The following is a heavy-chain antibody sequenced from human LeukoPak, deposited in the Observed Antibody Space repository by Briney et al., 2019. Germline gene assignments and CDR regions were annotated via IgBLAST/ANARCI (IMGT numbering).Heavy chain of an antibody. CDR1: GGTFSSYA. CDR2: IIPIFGTV. D-gene: IGHD3-3*01. CDR3: ARSLFRFLEWSYRSYYYYYMDV. Sequence: SVKVSCKASGGTFSSYAISWVRQAPGQGLEWMGGIIPIFGTVNYAQKFQGRVTITADKSTSTAYMELSSLRSEDTAVYYCARSLFRFLEWSYRSYYYYYMDVWGKGATVTVSS. J-gene: IGHJ6*03. V-gene: IGHV1-69*06.